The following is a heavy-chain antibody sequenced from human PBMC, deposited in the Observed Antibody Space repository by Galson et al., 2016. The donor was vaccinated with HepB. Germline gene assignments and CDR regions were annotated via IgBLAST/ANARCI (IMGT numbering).Heavy chain of an antibody. V-gene: IGHV1-18*01. Sequence: SVKVSCKASGYSFTSYGISWVRQAPGQGLEWMGWISAYNGNTNYAQKLQGRVTMTTDTSTSTAYMELRSLRSDDTAVYYCARDRARSSGSYYRVFDPWGQGTLVTVSS. CDR2: ISAYNGNT. D-gene: IGHD3-10*01. CDR1: GYSFTSYG. J-gene: IGHJ5*02. CDR3: ARDRARSSGSYYRVFDP.